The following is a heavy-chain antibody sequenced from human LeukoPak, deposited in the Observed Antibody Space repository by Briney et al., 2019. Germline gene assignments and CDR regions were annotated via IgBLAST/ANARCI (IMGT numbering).Heavy chain of an antibody. CDR1: GYTFTGYY. CDR3: ARDHAAGWELPLNWFDP. V-gene: IGHV1-2*02. CDR2: INPNSGDT. Sequence: GASVKVSCKASGYTFTGYYMHWVRQAPGQGLEWMGWINPNSGDTNYAQKFQDRVTMTRDTSISTAYIELNLLRSDDTAVYYCARDHAAGWELPLNWFDPWGQGTLVTVSS. J-gene: IGHJ5*02. D-gene: IGHD1-26*01.